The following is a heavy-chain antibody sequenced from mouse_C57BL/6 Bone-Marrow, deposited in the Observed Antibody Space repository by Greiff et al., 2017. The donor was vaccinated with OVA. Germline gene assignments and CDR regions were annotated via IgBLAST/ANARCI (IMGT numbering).Heavy chain of an antibody. CDR1: GYTFTSYG. V-gene: IGHV1-81*01. Sequence: QVQLQQSGAELARPGASVKLSCKASGYTFTSYGISWVKQRTGQGLEWIGEIYPRSGNTYYNEKFKGKATLTAYKSSSTAYMELRSLTSEDSAVYFCARYGNYGYAMDYWGQGTSVTVSS. CDR2: IYPRSGNT. J-gene: IGHJ4*01. D-gene: IGHD2-1*01. CDR3: ARYGNYGYAMDY.